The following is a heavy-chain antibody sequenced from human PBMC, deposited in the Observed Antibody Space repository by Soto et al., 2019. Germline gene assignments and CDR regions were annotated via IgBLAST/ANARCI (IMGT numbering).Heavy chain of an antibody. V-gene: IGHV3-7*01. CDR1: GFTFSSYW. CDR2: IKQDGSEK. D-gene: IGHD2-2*01. Sequence: EVQLVESGGGLVQPGGSLRLSCAASGFTFSSYWMSWVRQAPGKGLEWVANIKQDGSEKYYVDSVKGRFTISRDNAKNSLYLQMNSLRAEDTAVYYCAREDIVLVPAAREPHYWFDPWGQGTLVTVSS. CDR3: AREDIVLVPAAREPHYWFDP. J-gene: IGHJ5*02.